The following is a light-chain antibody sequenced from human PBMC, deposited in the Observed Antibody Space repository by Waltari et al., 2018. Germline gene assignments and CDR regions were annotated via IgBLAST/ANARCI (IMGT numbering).Light chain of an antibody. CDR3: QMYVRLPVT. CDR1: QSVGRS. CDR2: DAF. J-gene: IGKJ1*01. Sequence: EIVLTQSPGTLSLSPGERVTLSCRARQSVGRSLAWYQQRPGQAPRLLIYDAFTRATGVADRFSGSGSGKDFSLTISRLDPEDFAVYYCQMYVRLPVTFGQGTKVEIK. V-gene: IGKV3-20*01.